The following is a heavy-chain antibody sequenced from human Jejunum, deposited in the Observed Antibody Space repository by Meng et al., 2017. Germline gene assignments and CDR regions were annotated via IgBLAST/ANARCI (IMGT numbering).Heavy chain of an antibody. V-gene: IGHV3-74*01. CDR2: TNGDGTDS. CDR3: ARDGIGASPDFDY. D-gene: IGHD6-25*01. J-gene: IGHJ4*02. Sequence: EVQLGGAGGSLVQPGGSLRLSCAASGITFSGYWMHWVRQAPGKGLVWVSRTNGDGTDSRYADSVKGRFTISRDNAKNTLYLQMNSLRAEDTAVYYCARDGIGASPDFDYWGQGTLVTVSS. CDR1: GITFSGYW.